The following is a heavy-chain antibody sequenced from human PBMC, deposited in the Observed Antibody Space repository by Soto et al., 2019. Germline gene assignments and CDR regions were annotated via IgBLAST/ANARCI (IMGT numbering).Heavy chain of an antibody. CDR3: ARGSDSCGYFDL. J-gene: IGHJ2*01. Sequence: SESLSLTCAAYGGSLSGYYWGWIRQPPGKGLEWIGEINHSGSTNYNPSLKSRVTISVDTSKNQFSLKLSSVTAADTAVYYCARGSDSCGYFDLCGRRHLV. CDR2: INHSGST. D-gene: IGHD2-15*01. CDR1: GGSLSGYY. V-gene: IGHV4-34*01.